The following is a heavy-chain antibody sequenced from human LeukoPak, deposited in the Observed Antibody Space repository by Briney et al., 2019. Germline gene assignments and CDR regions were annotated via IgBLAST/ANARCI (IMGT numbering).Heavy chain of an antibody. CDR1: GGTISGYT. CDR2: IYYSGST. V-gene: IGHV4-59*08. J-gene: IGHJ4*02. D-gene: IGHD3-10*01. CDR3: ASARDFGGEGTWI. Sequence: SETLSLTCTASGGTISGYTRSWSRQPPGKGLEWIGSIYYSGSTNYNPSLKSRVTISVDTSRNQSSLKLSSVTAADTAVYYCASARDFGGEGTWIWGQGTLVTVSS.